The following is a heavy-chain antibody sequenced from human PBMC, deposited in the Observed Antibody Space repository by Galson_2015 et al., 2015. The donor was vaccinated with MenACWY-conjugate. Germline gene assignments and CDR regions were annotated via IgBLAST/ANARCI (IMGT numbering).Heavy chain of an antibody. J-gene: IGHJ4*02. CDR2: ISSSSSYI. Sequence: SLRLSCAASGFPFSDYSMNWVRQAPGKGLEWVSFISSSSSYIYYADSVKGRFTVSRDNTKNSLYLQMTSLRAEDTAVYYCARCDHGDFAFFRHWGQGTLVTVSS. D-gene: IGHD1-14*01. CDR3: ARCDHGDFAFFRH. V-gene: IGHV3-21*01. CDR1: GFPFSDYS.